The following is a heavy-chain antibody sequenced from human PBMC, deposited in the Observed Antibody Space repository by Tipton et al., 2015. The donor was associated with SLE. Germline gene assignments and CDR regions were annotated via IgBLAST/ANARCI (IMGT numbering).Heavy chain of an antibody. D-gene: IGHD2-2*01. CDR3: ARGYQLPLGPYYYYYMDV. CDR1: GGSLSSTNYC. V-gene: IGHV4-39*07. Sequence: TLSLTCSVSGGSLSSTNYCWGWIRQPPGKGLEWIGSFCYRGSTYYNPSLKGRVTISVDTSKNQFSLKLSSVTAADTAVYYCARGYQLPLGPYYYYYMDVWGKGTTVTVSS. CDR2: FCYRGST. J-gene: IGHJ6*03.